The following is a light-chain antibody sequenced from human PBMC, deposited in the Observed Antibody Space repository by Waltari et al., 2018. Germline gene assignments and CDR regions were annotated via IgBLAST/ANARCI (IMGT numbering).Light chain of an antibody. Sequence: DIVMTQSPDSLAVSLGERATINCKSSQSVLYSSNNKNYLSWYQQKPGQPPKLLMYWASTRESGVPDRFSGSGSGTDFTRTISSLQAEDVAVYYCQQSYSIPLTFGGGTKVEIK. CDR3: QQSYSIPLT. CDR1: QSVLYSSNNKNY. J-gene: IGKJ4*01. CDR2: WAS. V-gene: IGKV4-1*01.